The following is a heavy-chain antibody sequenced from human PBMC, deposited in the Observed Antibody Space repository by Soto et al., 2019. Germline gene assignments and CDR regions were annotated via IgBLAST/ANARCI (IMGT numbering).Heavy chain of an antibody. CDR2: INPSGGST. V-gene: IGHV1-46*02. CDR3: ARDEIRHYYYYYGMDV. Sequence: ASVKVSCKASGYTLNIYYMHWVRQATGQGLEWMGIINPSGGSTSYAQKFQGRVTMTRDTSTSTVYMELSSLRSEDTAVYYCARDEIRHYYYYYGMDVWGQGTTVTVSS. J-gene: IGHJ6*02. CDR1: GYTLNIYY.